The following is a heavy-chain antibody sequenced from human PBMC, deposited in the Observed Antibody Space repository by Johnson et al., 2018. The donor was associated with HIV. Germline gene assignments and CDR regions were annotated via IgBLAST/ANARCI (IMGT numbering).Heavy chain of an antibody. D-gene: IGHD2-2*01. Sequence: QVQLVESGGGLVQPGTSLRLSCAASGFTFRNYAMHWVRQAPGKGLEWVAVISYDGSNKYYADSVKGRFTISRDNSKNTLSLQMNSLRVEDTALYYCAKDGDDGDEADGTKGAFDIWGQGTMVTVSS. CDR3: AKDGDDGDEADGTKGAFDI. CDR1: GFTFRNYA. V-gene: IGHV3-30*04. J-gene: IGHJ3*02. CDR2: ISYDGSNK.